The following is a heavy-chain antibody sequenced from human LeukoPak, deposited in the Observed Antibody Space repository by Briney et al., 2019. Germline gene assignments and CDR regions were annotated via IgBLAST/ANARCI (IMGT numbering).Heavy chain of an antibody. J-gene: IGHJ5*01. CDR2: THSSGNT. CDR3: AREPSFSGWFES. Sequence: SETLSLTCTVSGGSVNSYYWSWLRQPPGKGLEWIAYTHSSGNTHNNPSLKSQVTISVDTSKNQFSLKLSSLTAADTAVYYCAREPSFSGWFESWGQGTLVTVSS. CDR1: GGSVNSYY. V-gene: IGHV4-59*02. D-gene: IGHD1-26*01.